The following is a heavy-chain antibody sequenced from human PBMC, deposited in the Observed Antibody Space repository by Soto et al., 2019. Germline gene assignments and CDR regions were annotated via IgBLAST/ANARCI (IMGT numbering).Heavy chain of an antibody. V-gene: IGHV4-59*01. CDR2: IYYSGST. J-gene: IGHJ5*02. Sequence: LSLTCTVSGGSISSYYWSWIRQPPGKGLEWIGYIYYSGSTNYNPSLKSRVTISVDTSKNQFSLKLSSVTAADTAVYYCARSLVVPAAMWGRYNWFDPWGQGTLVTVSS. CDR3: ARSLVVPAAMWGRYNWFDP. D-gene: IGHD2-2*01. CDR1: GGSISSYY.